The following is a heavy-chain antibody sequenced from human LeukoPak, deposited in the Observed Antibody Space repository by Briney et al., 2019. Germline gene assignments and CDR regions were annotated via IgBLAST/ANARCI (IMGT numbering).Heavy chain of an antibody. J-gene: IGHJ4*02. CDR1: GFTFSSYR. CDR3: ARDSPQLGYFDY. V-gene: IGHV3-7*01. Sequence: GGSLRLSCAASGFTFSSYRMSWVRQALGKGLEWVVNIKRGGSENDYVDSGKGRFTIDRDNDKNSLYLQMNSLRAEDTDVYYCARDSPQLGYFDYWGQGTLVTVSS. D-gene: IGHD2-2*01. CDR2: IKRGGSEN.